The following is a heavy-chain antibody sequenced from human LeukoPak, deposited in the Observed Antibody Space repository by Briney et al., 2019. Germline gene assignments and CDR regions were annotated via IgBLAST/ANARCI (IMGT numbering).Heavy chain of an antibody. CDR1: GYIFTTYW. CDR2: IYPGDSDT. CDR3: ARSYDSLGFDY. J-gene: IGHJ4*02. Sequence: GESLKISCKASGYIFTTYWIGWVRQMPGEGLEWMGIIYPGDSDTRYSPSFQGQVTISADKSISTAYLQWSSLKASDTAMYYCARSYDSLGFDYWGQGTLVTVSS. D-gene: IGHD3-9*01. V-gene: IGHV5-51*01.